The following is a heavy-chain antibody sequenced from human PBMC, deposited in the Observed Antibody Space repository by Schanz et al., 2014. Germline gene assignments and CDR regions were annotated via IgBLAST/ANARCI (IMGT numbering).Heavy chain of an antibody. Sequence: EVQLVESGGGLVKPGGSLRLSCAASGFTFSNYTMYWVRQAPGKGLEWVSSITSTSRYIYYADSLKGRFTISRDNAKNSVYLQMNSLRAEDTAVYYCARVGYGSGRSFDYWGQGTLVTVSS. V-gene: IGHV3-21*01. CDR1: GFTFSNYT. CDR2: ITSTSRYI. CDR3: ARVGYGSGRSFDY. J-gene: IGHJ4*02. D-gene: IGHD3-10*01.